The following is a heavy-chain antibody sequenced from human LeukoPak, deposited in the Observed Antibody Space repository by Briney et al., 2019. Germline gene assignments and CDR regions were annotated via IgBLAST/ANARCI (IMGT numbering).Heavy chain of an antibody. D-gene: IGHD5-18*01. Sequence: GGSLRLSCAASGFTFSDYYMSWVRQAPGKGLEWVSYISSSGRNIYYADSVKGRFTISRDNAKNSLYLQMNSLRAEDTAVYYCARDLVQLWSKDFWGQGTLVTVSS. J-gene: IGHJ4*02. V-gene: IGHV3-11*04. CDR1: GFTFSDYY. CDR3: ARDLVQLWSKDF. CDR2: ISSSGRNI.